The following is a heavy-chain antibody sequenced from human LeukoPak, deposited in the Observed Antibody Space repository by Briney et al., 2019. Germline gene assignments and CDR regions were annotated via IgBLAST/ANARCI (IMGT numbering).Heavy chain of an antibody. D-gene: IGHD7-27*01. J-gene: IGHJ4*02. CDR3: AREITTNGGRYFDN. V-gene: IGHV3-74*01. CDR1: GFIFSNYW. Sequence: GGSLRLSCAASGFIFSNYWMHWVRQAPGKGLVWVSRINIDGSSTNYADSVKGRFTTSRDNTKNTLYLQMNSLRAEDTAVYYCAREITTNGGRYFDNWGQGNLVTVSS. CDR2: INIDGSST.